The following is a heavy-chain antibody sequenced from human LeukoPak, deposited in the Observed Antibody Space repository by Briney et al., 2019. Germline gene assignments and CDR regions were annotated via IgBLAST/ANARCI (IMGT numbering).Heavy chain of an antibody. CDR3: AKSGSYYRSFDY. J-gene: IGHJ4*02. V-gene: IGHV4-38-2*01. CDR1: GYSISSGYY. D-gene: IGHD1-26*01. CDR2: IHYSGST. Sequence: SETLSLTCAVSGYSISSGYYWGWIRQPPGKGLEWIGSIHYSGSTYYNPSLKSRVTMSVDTSKNQFSLKLSSVTAADTAVYYCAKSGSYYRSFDYWGQGTLVTVSS.